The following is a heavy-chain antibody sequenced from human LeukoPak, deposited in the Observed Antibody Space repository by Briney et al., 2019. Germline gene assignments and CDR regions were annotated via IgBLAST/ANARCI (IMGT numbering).Heavy chain of an antibody. J-gene: IGHJ4*02. D-gene: IGHD2-15*01. Sequence: SQTLSLTCAVSGGSISSGGYSWSWIRQPPGKGLEWIGYIYHSGSTYYNPSLKSRVTISVDTSKNQFSLKLSSVTAADTAVYYCARDPGNCSGGSCYSFDYWGQGTLVTVSS. CDR3: ARDPGNCSGGSCYSFDY. CDR1: GGSISSGGYS. V-gene: IGHV4-30-2*05. CDR2: IYHSGST.